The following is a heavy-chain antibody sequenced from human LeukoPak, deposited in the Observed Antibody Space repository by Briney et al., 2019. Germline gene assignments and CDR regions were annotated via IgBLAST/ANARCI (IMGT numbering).Heavy chain of an antibody. Sequence: GGSLRLSCAASGFTVDSNYLSWVRQAPGKGLEWVSTIYTGGNTYYAASVKGRFTISRDNAKNSLYLQMNSLRAEDTAVYYCARDDYGDYVNYWGQGTLVTVSS. J-gene: IGHJ4*02. V-gene: IGHV3-53*01. CDR2: IYTGGNT. CDR3: ARDDYGDYVNY. CDR1: GFTVDSNY. D-gene: IGHD4-17*01.